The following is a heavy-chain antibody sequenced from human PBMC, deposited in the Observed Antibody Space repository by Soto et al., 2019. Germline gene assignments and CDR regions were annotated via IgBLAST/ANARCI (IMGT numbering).Heavy chain of an antibody. J-gene: IGHJ6*02. CDR2: IDPSDSYT. D-gene: IGHD2-8*01. V-gene: IGHV5-10-1*01. CDR3: ARFGYCTNGVCLPQYGMDV. CDR1: GYSFTSYW. Sequence: GESLKISCNGSGYSFTSYWISWVRQMPGKGLEWMGRIDPSDSYTNYSPSFQGHVTISADKSISTAYLQWRSLKASDTAMYYCARFGYCTNGVCLPQYGMDVWGQGTTVTVYS.